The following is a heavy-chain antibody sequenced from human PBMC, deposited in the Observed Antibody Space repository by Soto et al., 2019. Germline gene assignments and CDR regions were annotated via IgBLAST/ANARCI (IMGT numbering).Heavy chain of an antibody. CDR3: ARDLWGYCGTDCYPLDV. CDR2: IYYAGST. J-gene: IGHJ6*02. Sequence: PSETLSLTCTVSGGSMSPNYWAWMRQPPGKGLEWVGYIYYAGSTSYNPSLKSRVTLSLETSKSQFSLKLNSVTAADTAVYYCARDLWGYCGTDCYPLDVWGQGTTVTVSS. V-gene: IGHV4-59*01. D-gene: IGHD2-21*02. CDR1: GGSMSPNY.